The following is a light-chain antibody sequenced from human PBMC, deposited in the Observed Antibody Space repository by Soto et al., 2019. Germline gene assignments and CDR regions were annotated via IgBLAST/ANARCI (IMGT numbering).Light chain of an antibody. CDR1: QSVRSSH. CDR2: GAS. V-gene: IGKV3-20*01. Sequence: EIVWTQSPGTLALSAGGRATLACRASQSVRSSHLAWYQQKPGQAPRLLIYGASSRATGIPDRFSGSGSGTDFTLTISRLEPEDFAVYYCQQYGSSPSFGGGTKVDIK. J-gene: IGKJ4*01. CDR3: QQYGSSPS.